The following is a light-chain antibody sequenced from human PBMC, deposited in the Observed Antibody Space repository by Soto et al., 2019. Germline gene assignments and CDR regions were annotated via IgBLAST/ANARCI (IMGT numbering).Light chain of an antibody. CDR3: QQYNSYPYT. CDR2: EAS. Sequence: DVHLTQSRSTPTAFVGDGSTFPCRASETVDGWLAWYQQKPGKAPNLLISEASTLQSGVSSRFSGSGSETEFTLTVSSLQPGDFATYYCQQYNSYPYTFGQGTRLEI. J-gene: IGKJ5*01. V-gene: IGKV1-5*03. CDR1: ETVDGW.